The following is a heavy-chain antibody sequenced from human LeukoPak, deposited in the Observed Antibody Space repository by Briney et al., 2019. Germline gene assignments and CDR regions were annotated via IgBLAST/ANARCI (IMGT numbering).Heavy chain of an antibody. CDR3: AKNVWFGELYDAFDI. CDR2: ISGSGGST. V-gene: IGHV3-23*01. D-gene: IGHD3-10*01. CDR1: GFTFSSYA. Sequence: GGSLRLSCVASGFTFSSYAMSWVRQAPGKGLEWVPTISGSGGSTFYADSVKGRFTISRDSSKNTLYLQMNSLRADDTAVYYCAKNVWFGELYDAFDIWGQGTMVTVSS. J-gene: IGHJ3*02.